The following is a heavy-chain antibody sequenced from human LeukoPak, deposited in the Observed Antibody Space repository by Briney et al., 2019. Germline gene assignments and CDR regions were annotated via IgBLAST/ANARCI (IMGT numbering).Heavy chain of an antibody. CDR1: GGSISSSNYY. Sequence: SGTLSLTCTVSGGSISSSNYYWRWIRQPPGTGLEGIGSIYYSGSTYYKSSLKSRVAISVDTSKNQFSLNLTSVTAADTAVYYCARRAPGPAVISNWFDPWGQGTLVTVSS. J-gene: IGHJ5*02. V-gene: IGHV4-39*01. CDR3: ARRAPGPAVISNWFDP. D-gene: IGHD2-2*01. CDR2: IYYSGST.